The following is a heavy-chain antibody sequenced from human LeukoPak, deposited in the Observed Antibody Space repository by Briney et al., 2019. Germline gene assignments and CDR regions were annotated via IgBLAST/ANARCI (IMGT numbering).Heavy chain of an antibody. V-gene: IGHV3-74*01. CDR1: GFTFSSYW. CDR2: INSDGSST. CDR3: ARAPREYSYGTYYFDY. J-gene: IGHJ4*02. Sequence: GGSLRLSCAASGFTFSSYWMHWVRQAPGKGLVWVSRINSDGSSTSYADSVKGRFTISRDNAKDTLYLQMNSLRAEDTAVYYCARAPREYSYGTYYFDYWGQGTLVTVSS. D-gene: IGHD5-18*01.